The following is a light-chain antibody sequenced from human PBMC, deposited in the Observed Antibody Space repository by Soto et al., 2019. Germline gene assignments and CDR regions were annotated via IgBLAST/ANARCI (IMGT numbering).Light chain of an antibody. J-gene: IGKJ1*01. CDR3: QQYNSYWT. V-gene: IGKV1-5*03. CDR1: QSMSSW. Sequence: DIQMTQSPSTLSASVGDRVTITCRASQSMSSWLAWYQQKPGKAPNLLIYKASTLESGVPSRFSGSGSGTEFTLTISSLQPDDFATDYCQQYNSYWTFGQGTKVEI. CDR2: KAS.